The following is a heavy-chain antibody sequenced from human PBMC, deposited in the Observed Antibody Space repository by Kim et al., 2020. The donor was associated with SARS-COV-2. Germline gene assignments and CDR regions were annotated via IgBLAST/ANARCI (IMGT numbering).Heavy chain of an antibody. CDR3: ARSPSAAAHTGTWGH. V-gene: IGHV1-2*06. D-gene: IGHD6-13*01. CDR2: INPDSGGT. CDR1: GYTFTDYY. Sequence: ASVKVSCKASGYTFTDYYIQWVRQAPGQGLEWMGRINPDSGGTNYAQNFRGRVTMTRDTSISTAYMELSRLTSDDTAIYYCARSPSAAAHTGTWGHWGQGTLVTVSS. J-gene: IGHJ4*02.